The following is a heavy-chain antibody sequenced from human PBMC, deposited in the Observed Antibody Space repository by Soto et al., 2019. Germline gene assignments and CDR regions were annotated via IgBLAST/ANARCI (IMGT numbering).Heavy chain of an antibody. D-gene: IGHD2-15*01. Sequence: QVQLVQSGAEVKKPGASVKVSCKASGYTFTSYDINWVRQATGQGLEWMGWMNPNSGNKGYAQKYQGRVTMTRNTSISTAEMELRRVRSEETDVYYCARGTLGYCSSGRCPSWFDTWGQVTLVTVSS. CDR3: ARGTLGYCSSGRCPSWFDT. J-gene: IGHJ5*02. CDR2: MNPNSGNK. CDR1: GYTFTSYD. V-gene: IGHV1-8*01.